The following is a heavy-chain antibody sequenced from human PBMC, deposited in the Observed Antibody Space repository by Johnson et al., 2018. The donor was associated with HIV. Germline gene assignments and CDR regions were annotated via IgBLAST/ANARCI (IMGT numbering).Heavy chain of an antibody. CDR1: GFRFRSYV. V-gene: IGHV3-33*06. CDR2: IWYDGSNE. Sequence: QVQLVESGGGVVQPGRSLRLSCAASGFRFRSYVMHWVRQAPGKGLEWVAAIWYDGSNEYYADSVKGRFTISRDNSKNTLYLQMNSLRAEDTAVYYCAKDTYYYDSSGYSPAFDIWGQGTMVTVSS. D-gene: IGHD3-22*01. J-gene: IGHJ3*02. CDR3: AKDTYYYDSSGYSPAFDI.